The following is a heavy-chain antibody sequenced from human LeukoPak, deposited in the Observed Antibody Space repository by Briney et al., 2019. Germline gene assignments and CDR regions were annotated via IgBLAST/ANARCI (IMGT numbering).Heavy chain of an antibody. D-gene: IGHD6-6*01. CDR2: IYHSGST. J-gene: IGHJ4*02. CDR3: ARVTAYYSSSPEYYFDY. V-gene: IGHV4-39*07. CDR1: GGSISSSSYY. Sequence: SETLSLTCTVSGGSISSSSYYWGWIRQPPGKGLEWIGSIYHSGSTYYNPSLKSRVTISVDTSKNQFSLKLSSVTAADTAVYYCARVTAYYSSSPEYYFDYWGQGTLVTVSS.